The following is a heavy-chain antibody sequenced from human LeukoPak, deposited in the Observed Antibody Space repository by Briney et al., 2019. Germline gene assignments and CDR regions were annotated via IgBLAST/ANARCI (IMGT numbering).Heavy chain of an antibody. D-gene: IGHD2-15*01. J-gene: IGHJ4*02. CDR3: ARDDDGSYIGSGYFDY. CDR2: INPNSGGT. V-gene: IGHV1-2*02. Sequence: GASVKVSCKASGYTFTRYYMHWVRQAPGQGLEWMGWINPNSGGTNYAQKFQGRVTMTRDTSISTAYMELSRLRSDDTAVYYCARDDDGSYIGSGYFDYWGQGTLVTVSS. CDR1: GYTFTRYY.